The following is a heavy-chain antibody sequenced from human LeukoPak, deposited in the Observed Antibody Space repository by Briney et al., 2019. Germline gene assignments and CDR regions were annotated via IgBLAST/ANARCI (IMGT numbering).Heavy chain of an antibody. CDR1: RGTFSSYA. D-gene: IGHD2-2*02. CDR2: IIPIFGKA. CDR3: ARVAGGRYCSSTSCYMRGWFDP. V-gene: IGHV1-69*13. J-gene: IGHJ5*02. Sequence: SVKVSCKASRGTFSSYAISWVRQAPGQGPEWMGGIIPIFGKANYAQKFQGRVTITADESTSTAYMELSSLRSEDTAVYYCARVAGGRYCSSTSCYMRGWFDPWGQGTLVTVSS.